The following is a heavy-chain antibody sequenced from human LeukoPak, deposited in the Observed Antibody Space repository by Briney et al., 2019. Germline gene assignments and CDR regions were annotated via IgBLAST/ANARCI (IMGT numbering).Heavy chain of an antibody. D-gene: IGHD3-22*01. CDR3: ARGRFDYYDSSGYYRPREYYYYYYYMDV. CDR1: GGSISSSSYY. J-gene: IGHJ6*03. Sequence: PSETLSLTCTVSGGSISSSSYYWGWIRQPPGKGLEWIGSIYYSGSTYYNPSLKSRVTISVYTSKNQFSLKLSSVTAADTAVYYCARGRFDYYDSSGYYRPREYYYYYYYMDVWGKGTTVTISS. CDR2: IYYSGST. V-gene: IGHV4-39*07.